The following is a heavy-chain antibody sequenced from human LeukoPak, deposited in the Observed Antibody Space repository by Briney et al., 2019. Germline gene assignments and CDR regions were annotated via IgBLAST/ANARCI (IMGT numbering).Heavy chain of an antibody. D-gene: IGHD2-8*02. J-gene: IGHJ4*02. Sequence: PGGSLRLSCAASGFTFSSYAMSWVRQAPGKGLEWVSAISVSGGSTYHADSVKGRFTISRDNSKNTLYLQMNSLRAEDTAVYYCAKSPLDIVLVVYAKYYFDYWGQGTLVTVSS. CDR2: ISVSGGST. CDR1: GFTFSSYA. V-gene: IGHV3-23*01. CDR3: AKSPLDIVLVVYAKYYFDY.